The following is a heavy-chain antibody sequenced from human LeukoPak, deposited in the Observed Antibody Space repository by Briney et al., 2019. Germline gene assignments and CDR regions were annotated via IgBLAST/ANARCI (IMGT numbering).Heavy chain of an antibody. V-gene: IGHV3-7*04. CDR2: INQDGSDK. CDR3: ATAPKYSSGNY. J-gene: IGHJ4*02. Sequence: PGGSLRLSCATSGFTFSDYWMSWLRQAPGKGPEWVANINQDGSDKYYVDSVKGRFTISRDNAKNSLYLQMDSLRAEDTAVYYCATAPKYSSGNYWGQGTLVIVSS. D-gene: IGHD6-19*01. CDR1: GFTFSDYW.